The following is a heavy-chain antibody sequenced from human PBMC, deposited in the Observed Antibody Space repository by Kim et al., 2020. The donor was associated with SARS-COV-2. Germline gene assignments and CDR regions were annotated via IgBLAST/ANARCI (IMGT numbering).Heavy chain of an antibody. D-gene: IGHD5-18*01. CDR3: ARRNSYGVDY. Sequence: ASVKVSCKASGYTFTGYYIHWVRQAPGQGLDWIGWINPNSGGTNYAQKFQGRVTMTRDTSISTAYMDLSSLTYDDTAVYYCARRNSYGVDYWAQGTLVTVSS. J-gene: IGHJ4*02. CDR1: GYTFTGYY. CDR2: INPNSGGT. V-gene: IGHV1-2*02.